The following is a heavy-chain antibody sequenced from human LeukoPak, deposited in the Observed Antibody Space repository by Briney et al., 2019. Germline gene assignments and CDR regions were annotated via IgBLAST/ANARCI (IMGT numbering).Heavy chain of an antibody. D-gene: IGHD2-2*01. CDR1: GYSISTSYY. J-gene: IGHJ4*02. CDR3: ARGKYQLLHFDY. V-gene: IGHV4-38-2*02. Sequence: SETLSLTCSVSGYSISTSYYWGWIRQPPGKGLEWIGTIYHGGNTYYSPSLRGRVTIFLDRSKNQFSLKLSSVTAADTAVYYCARGKYQLLHFDYWGQGTLVTVSS. CDR2: IYHGGNT.